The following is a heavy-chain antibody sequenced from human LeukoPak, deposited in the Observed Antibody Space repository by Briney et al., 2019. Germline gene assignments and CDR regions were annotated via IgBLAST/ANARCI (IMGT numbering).Heavy chain of an antibody. CDR3: ARNSYGSYYYYYMDV. CDR1: GGSISSYY. Sequence: PSETLSLTCTVSGGSISSYYWSWIRQPPGKGLEWIGYIYYSGSTNYNPSLKSRVTISVDTSKNQFSLKLSSVTAADTAVYYCARNSYGSYYYYYMDVWGKGTTVTVSS. J-gene: IGHJ6*03. V-gene: IGHV4-59*01. CDR2: IYYSGST. D-gene: IGHD5-18*01.